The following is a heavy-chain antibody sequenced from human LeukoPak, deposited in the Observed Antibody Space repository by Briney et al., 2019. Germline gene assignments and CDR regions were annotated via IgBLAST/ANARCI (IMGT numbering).Heavy chain of an antibody. Sequence: PGGSLTLSCAPSGFTFSDYWMHWVRHAPGKALVWVSRINIYGSHTTYADSVKGRFTISRDNAKSTLYFQMNSLRVEDTGIYFCARDRSPTNGGFDYWGQGTLVTVSS. CDR3: ARDRSPTNGGFDY. CDR2: INIYGSHT. J-gene: IGHJ4*02. V-gene: IGHV3-74*01. CDR1: GFTFSDYW. D-gene: IGHD7-27*01.